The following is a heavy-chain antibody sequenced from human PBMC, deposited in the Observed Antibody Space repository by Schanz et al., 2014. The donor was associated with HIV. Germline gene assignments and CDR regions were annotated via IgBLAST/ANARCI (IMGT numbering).Heavy chain of an antibody. Sequence: EVQLVESGGGLVQPGGSLRLSCAVSGLPFSTSAMSWVRQAPGKGLEWVSDISGSGGSTYYADSVKGRFTISRDNSKNTLYLQMNSLRAEDTAVYYCAREKYSSTWWRAGLYFYGMDVWGQGTTVTVSS. CDR2: ISGSGGST. CDR1: GLPFSTSA. D-gene: IGHD6-13*01. J-gene: IGHJ6*02. V-gene: IGHV3-23*04. CDR3: AREKYSSTWWRAGLYFYGMDV.